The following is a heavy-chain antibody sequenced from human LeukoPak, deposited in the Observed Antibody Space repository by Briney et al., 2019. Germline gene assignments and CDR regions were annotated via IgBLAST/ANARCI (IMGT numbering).Heavy chain of an antibody. CDR1: GGSISSYY. D-gene: IGHD2-2*02. CDR3: ARGGCSSTSCYTGIAIDWFDP. Sequence: SETLSLTCTVSGGSISSYYWSWIRQPAGKGLVWIGRIYTSGSTNYNPSLKSRVTMSVDTSKNQFSLKLSSVTAADTAVYYCARGGCSSTSCYTGIAIDWFDPWGQGTLVTVSS. J-gene: IGHJ5*02. CDR2: IYTSGST. V-gene: IGHV4-4*07.